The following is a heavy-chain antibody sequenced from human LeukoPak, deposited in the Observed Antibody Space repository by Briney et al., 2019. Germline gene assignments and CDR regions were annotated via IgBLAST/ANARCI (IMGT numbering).Heavy chain of an antibody. Sequence: ASVTVSCKVSGYTLIELSMHWVRQAPGKGLEWMGSFDPEDGETINAQNFQGRVTMTEDTSTDTAYMELSSLRSEDTAVYYCATVVDTATFDYWGQGTLVTVSS. V-gene: IGHV1-24*01. J-gene: IGHJ4*02. CDR1: GYTLIELS. CDR2: FDPEDGET. D-gene: IGHD5-18*01. CDR3: ATVVDTATFDY.